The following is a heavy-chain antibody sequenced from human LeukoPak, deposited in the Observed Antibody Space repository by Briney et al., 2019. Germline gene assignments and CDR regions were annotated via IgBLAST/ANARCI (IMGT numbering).Heavy chain of an antibody. J-gene: IGHJ6*03. D-gene: IGHD2-2*01. Sequence: ASVKVSCKVSGYTFTGYYMHWVRQAPGQGLEWMGWINPNSGGTNYAQKFQGRVTMTRDTSISTAYMELSRLRSDDTAVYYCARVAGCSSTSCFSDYYYYMDVWGKGTTVTVSS. CDR2: INPNSGGT. V-gene: IGHV1-2*02. CDR3: ARVAGCSSTSCFSDYYYYMDV. CDR1: GYTFTGYY.